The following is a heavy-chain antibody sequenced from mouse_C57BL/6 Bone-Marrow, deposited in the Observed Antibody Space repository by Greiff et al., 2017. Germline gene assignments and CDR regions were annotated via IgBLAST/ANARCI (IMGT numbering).Heavy chain of an antibody. CDR1: GFTFSDYG. V-gene: IGHV5-15*01. D-gene: IGHD1-1*01. J-gene: IGHJ1*03. Sequence: EVQLVESGGGLVQPGGSLKLSCAASGFTFSDYGMAWVRQAPRKGPEWVAFISNLAYSIYYADTVTGRFTISRENAKNTLYLEMSSLRSEDTAMYYCARHEEIYYYGSSRYWYVDVWGTGTTVTVSS. CDR3: ARHEEIYYYGSSRYWYVDV. CDR2: ISNLAYSI.